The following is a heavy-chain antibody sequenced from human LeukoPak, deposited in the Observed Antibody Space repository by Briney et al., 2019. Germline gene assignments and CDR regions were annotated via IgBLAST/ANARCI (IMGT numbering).Heavy chain of an antibody. J-gene: IGHJ4*02. CDR3: ARLDCSSTSCYTADY. D-gene: IGHD2-2*02. V-gene: IGHV4-34*01. CDR2: INHSGST. CDR1: GGSFSGYY. Sequence: SETLSLTCAVYGGSFSGYYWSWIRQPPGKGLEWIGEINHSGSTNYNPSLKSRVTISVDTSKNQLSLKLSSVTAADTAVYYCARLDCSSTSCYTADYWGQGTLVTVSS.